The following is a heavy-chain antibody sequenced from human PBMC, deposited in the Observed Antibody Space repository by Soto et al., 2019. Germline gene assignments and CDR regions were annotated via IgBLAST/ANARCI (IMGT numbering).Heavy chain of an antibody. D-gene: IGHD6-19*01. CDR2: IIPIFGTA. V-gene: IGHV1-69*13. CDR3: GSFRLGPEYYFDY. Sequence: SVKVSCKASGGTFSSYAISWVRQAPGQGLEWMGGIIPIFGTANYAQKFQGRVTITADESTSTAYMELSSLRSEDTAVYYCGSFRLGPEYYFDYWGQGTLVTVSS. CDR1: GGTFSSYA. J-gene: IGHJ4*02.